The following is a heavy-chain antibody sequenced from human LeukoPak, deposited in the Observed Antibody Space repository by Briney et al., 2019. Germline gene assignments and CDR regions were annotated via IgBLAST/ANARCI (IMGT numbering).Heavy chain of an antibody. J-gene: IGHJ4*02. D-gene: IGHD3-9*01. CDR3: AREPYYDILTGYPDY. V-gene: IGHV1-69*01. CDR2: IIPIFGTA. Sequence: SVKVSCKASGGTFSSYAISWVRQAPGQGLEWMGGIIPIFGTANYAQKFQGRVTITADESTSTAYMELSSLRSEDTAVYYCAREPYYDILTGYPDYWGQGTLVTVSS. CDR1: GGTFSSYA.